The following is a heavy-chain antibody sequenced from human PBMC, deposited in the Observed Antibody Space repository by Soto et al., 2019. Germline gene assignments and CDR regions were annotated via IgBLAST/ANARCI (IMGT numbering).Heavy chain of an antibody. J-gene: IGHJ6*02. Sequence: PGGSLRLSCAASGFTFSSYGMHWVRQAPGKGLEWVAVIWYDGSNKYYADSVKGRFTISRDNSKNTLYLQMNSLRAEDTAVYYCARDKARDYGDYPRKIGYYYYGMDVWGQGTTVTISS. D-gene: IGHD4-17*01. CDR3: ARDKARDYGDYPRKIGYYYYGMDV. CDR1: GFTFSSYG. V-gene: IGHV3-33*08. CDR2: IWYDGSNK.